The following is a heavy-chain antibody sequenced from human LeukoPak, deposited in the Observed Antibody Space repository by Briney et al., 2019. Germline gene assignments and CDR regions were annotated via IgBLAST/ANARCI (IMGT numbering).Heavy chain of an antibody. D-gene: IGHD2-15*01. Sequence: ASAKVSCKASGYTFTSFGTSWVREAPGQRLEWMGWISAYNGNTNYAQTLQGRVTMTTDTSTSTAYMELRSLRSDDTAVYYCARVGYCSGGSCYPDDYWGQGTLVTVSS. J-gene: IGHJ4*02. CDR2: ISAYNGNT. CDR1: GYTFTSFG. V-gene: IGHV1-18*01. CDR3: ARVGYCSGGSCYPDDY.